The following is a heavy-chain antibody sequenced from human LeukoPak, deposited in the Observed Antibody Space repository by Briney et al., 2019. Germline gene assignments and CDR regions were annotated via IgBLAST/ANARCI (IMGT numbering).Heavy chain of an antibody. Sequence: PWETLSLTCTVSGGSISSYYWSWIRQPPGKGLEWIGNIYYSGSTNYNPSLKSRVTISVDTSKNQFSLKLSSVTAADTAVYYCTRGSIPYYYMDVWGKGTTVTISS. J-gene: IGHJ6*03. CDR3: TRGSIPYYYMDV. CDR2: IYYSGST. CDR1: GGSISSYY. V-gene: IGHV4-59*12. D-gene: IGHD2-2*02.